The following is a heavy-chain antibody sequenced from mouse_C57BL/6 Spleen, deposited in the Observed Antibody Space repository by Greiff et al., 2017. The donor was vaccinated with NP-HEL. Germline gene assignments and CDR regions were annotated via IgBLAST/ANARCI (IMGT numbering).Heavy chain of an antibody. CDR2: IDPENGDT. CDR3: TDYGSRDY. J-gene: IGHJ2*01. CDR1: GFNIKDDY. Sequence: EVKLMESGAELVRPGASVKLSCTASGFNIKDDYMHWVKQRPEQGLEWIGWIDPENGDTEYASKFQGKATITADTSSNTAYLQLSSLTSEDTAVYDCTDYGSRDYWGQGTTLTVSS. D-gene: IGHD1-1*01. V-gene: IGHV14-4*01.